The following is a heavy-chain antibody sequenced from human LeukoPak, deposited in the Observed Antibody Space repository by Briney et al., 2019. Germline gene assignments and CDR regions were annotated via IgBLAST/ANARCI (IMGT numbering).Heavy chain of an antibody. CDR1: GFTFDDYA. Sequence: GGSLRLSCAASGFTFDDYAMHWVRQAPGKGLEWVSLIGGDGGSTYYADSVKGRFTISRDNSKNSLYLQMNSLRTEDTALYYCAKNYDIFPYYCYGIDVWGQGTTVTVSS. J-gene: IGHJ6*02. V-gene: IGHV3-43*02. CDR3: AKNYDIFPYYCYGIDV. CDR2: IGGDGGST. D-gene: IGHD3-9*01.